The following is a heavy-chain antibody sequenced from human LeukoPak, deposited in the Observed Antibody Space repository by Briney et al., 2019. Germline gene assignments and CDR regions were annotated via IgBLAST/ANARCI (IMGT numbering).Heavy chain of an antibody. CDR3: AKDLGIGRAYFDY. D-gene: IGHD2-21*01. CDR1: GFTFSSYA. J-gene: IGHJ4*02. CDR2: ISGSGGST. Sequence: PGGSLRLSCAASGFTFSSYAMSWVRQAPGKGLEWVSAISGSGGSTYYADSVRGRFTISRDNSKNTLYLQMNSLRAEDTAVYYCAKDLGIGRAYFDYWGQGTLVTVSS. V-gene: IGHV3-23*01.